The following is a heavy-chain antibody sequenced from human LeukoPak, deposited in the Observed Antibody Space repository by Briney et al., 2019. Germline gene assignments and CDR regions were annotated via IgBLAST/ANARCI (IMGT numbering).Heavy chain of an antibody. CDR2: ISSSSSYI. V-gene: IGHV3-21*01. J-gene: IGHJ5*02. CDR3: ATKSGIAAAGTGNWFDP. CDR1: GFTFSSYS. D-gene: IGHD6-13*01. Sequence: GGSLRLSCAASGFTFSSYSLNWVRQAPGKGLEWVSSISSSSSYIYYADSVKGRFTISRDNAKNSLYLQMNSLRAEDTAVYYCATKSGIAAAGTGNWFDPWGQGTLVTVSS.